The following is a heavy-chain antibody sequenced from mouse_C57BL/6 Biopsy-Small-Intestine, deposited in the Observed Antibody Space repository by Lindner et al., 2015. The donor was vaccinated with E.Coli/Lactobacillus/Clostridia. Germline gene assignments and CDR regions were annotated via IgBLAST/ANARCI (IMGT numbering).Heavy chain of an antibody. CDR2: IYPRSGNT. CDR1: GYTFTSYG. V-gene: IGHV1-81*01. CDR3: ARRDYDGSWFAY. J-gene: IGHJ3*01. Sequence: VQLQESGAELARPGASVKLSCKASGYTFTSYGISWVKQRTGQGLEWIGEIYPRSGNTYYNEKFKDKATLTADKSSSTAYMELRSLTSEDSAVYFCARRDYDGSWFAYWGQGTLVTVSA. D-gene: IGHD2-4*01.